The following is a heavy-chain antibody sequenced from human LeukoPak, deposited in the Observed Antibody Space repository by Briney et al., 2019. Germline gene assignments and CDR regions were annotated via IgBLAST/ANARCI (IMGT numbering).Heavy chain of an antibody. J-gene: IGHJ4*02. Sequence: GGSLRLSCAASGFTFSSYEMNWVRQPPGKGLEWVAVISTDGRDKKHADSVKGRFTISRDNSKNTLYLQMNSLRAEDTAVYYCAKDLQIGPAGYYFDYWGQGTLVTVST. CDR3: AKDLQIGPAGYYFDY. D-gene: IGHD2-2*01. CDR1: GFTFSSYE. CDR2: ISTDGRDK. V-gene: IGHV3-30*18.